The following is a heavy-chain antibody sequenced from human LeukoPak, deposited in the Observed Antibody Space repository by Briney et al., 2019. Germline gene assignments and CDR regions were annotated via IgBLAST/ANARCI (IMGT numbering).Heavy chain of an antibody. V-gene: IGHV4-39*01. CDR1: GGSVSSSSYY. CDR3: ARPSSSSGYYYDAFDI. D-gene: IGHD3-22*01. Sequence: SETLSLTCTVSGGSVSSSSYYWGWIRQPPGKGLEWIGNIYYSGSTYYNPSLKSRVTISVETSKNQFSLKLSSVTAADTAVYYCARPSSSSGYYYDAFDIWGQGTMVTVSS. CDR2: IYYSGST. J-gene: IGHJ3*02.